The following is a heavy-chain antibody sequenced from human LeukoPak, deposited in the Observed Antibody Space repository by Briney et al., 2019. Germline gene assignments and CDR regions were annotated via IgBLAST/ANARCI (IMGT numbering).Heavy chain of an antibody. D-gene: IGHD6-19*01. CDR2: IYYSGST. Sequence: PSETLSLTCTVSGGSISSSSYYWGWIRQPPGKGLEWIGSIYYSGSTYYNPSLKSRVTISVDTSKNQFSLKLSSVTAADTAVYYCARRATGYSSGWHLFDYWGQGTTVTVSS. CDR1: GGSISSSSYY. J-gene: IGHJ4*03. CDR3: ARRATGYSSGWHLFDY. V-gene: IGHV4-39*01.